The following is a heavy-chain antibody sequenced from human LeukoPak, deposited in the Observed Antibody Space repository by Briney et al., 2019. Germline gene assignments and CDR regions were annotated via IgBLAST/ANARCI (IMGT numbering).Heavy chain of an antibody. D-gene: IGHD6-6*01. Sequence: GASVKVSCKSSGYTFTSYHIHWVRQAPGQGLEWMGIINPSAGSTSSAQKFQGRLTVTRDTSTSTVHMELSSLRSEDTAVYYCARDSSSSAVDYWGQGTLVTVSS. CDR3: ARDSSSSAVDY. CDR2: INPSAGST. V-gene: IGHV1-46*01. J-gene: IGHJ4*02. CDR1: GYTFTSYH.